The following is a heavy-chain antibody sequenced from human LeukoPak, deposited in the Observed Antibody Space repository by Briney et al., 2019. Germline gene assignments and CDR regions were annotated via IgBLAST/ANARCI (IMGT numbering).Heavy chain of an antibody. CDR1: GGSISSGGYS. D-gene: IGHD3-3*01. V-gene: IGHV4-30-2*01. CDR3: ARDRAYYDFWSGYWIQSWFDP. Sequence: PSETLSLTCAVSGGSISSGGYSWSWIRQPPGKGLEWIGYIYHSGSTYYNPSLKSRVTISVDRSKNQFPLKLSSVTAADTAVYYCARDRAYYDFWSGYWIQSWFDPWGQGTLVTVSS. CDR2: IYHSGST. J-gene: IGHJ5*02.